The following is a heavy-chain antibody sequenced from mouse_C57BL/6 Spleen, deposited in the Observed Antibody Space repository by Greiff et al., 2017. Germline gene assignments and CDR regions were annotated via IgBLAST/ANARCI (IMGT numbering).Heavy chain of an antibody. D-gene: IGHD2-5*01. CDR3: ARNPYYSNYVWFAD. V-gene: IGHV1-42*01. J-gene: IGHJ3*01. CDR1: GYSFTGYY. CDR2: INPRTGGT. Sequence: VQLQQSGPELVKPGASVQISCKASGYSFTGYYMNWVKHSPEKSLEWIGEINPRTGGTNYNQKFTAKATLTVDKSSSTAYMQLKSLTAEDSAVYYCARNPYYSNYVWFADWGQGTLVTVSA.